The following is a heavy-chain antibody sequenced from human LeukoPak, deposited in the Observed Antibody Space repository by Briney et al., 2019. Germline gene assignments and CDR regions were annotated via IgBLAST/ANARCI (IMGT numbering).Heavy chain of an antibody. Sequence: SETLSLTCTVSGGSISSSSYYWGWIRQPPGKGLEWIGSIYYSGSTYYNPSLKSRVTISVDTSKNQFSLKLSSVTAADTAVYYCARGGPRWLQPFDYWGQGTLVTVSS. CDR3: ARGGPRWLQPFDY. D-gene: IGHD5-24*01. CDR2: IYYSGST. CDR1: GGSISSSSYY. V-gene: IGHV4-39*07. J-gene: IGHJ4*02.